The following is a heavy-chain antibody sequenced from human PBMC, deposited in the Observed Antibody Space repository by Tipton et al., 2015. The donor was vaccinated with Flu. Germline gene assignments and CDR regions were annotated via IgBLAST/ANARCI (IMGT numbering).Heavy chain of an antibody. CDR1: GDSIGSRYF. D-gene: IGHD3-22*01. V-gene: IGHV4-38-2*01. J-gene: IGHJ4*02. CDR2: IGHTGNT. CDR3: AKDRGGTSGYYPAPFDY. Sequence: TLSLTCSVSGDSIGSRYFWGWIRQPPGKGLEWIGNIGHTGNTYHNPSLKSRVRLSVDTSKNQFSLKLSSVTAADTAVYYCAKDRGGTSGYYPAPFDYWGQGTLTTVSS.